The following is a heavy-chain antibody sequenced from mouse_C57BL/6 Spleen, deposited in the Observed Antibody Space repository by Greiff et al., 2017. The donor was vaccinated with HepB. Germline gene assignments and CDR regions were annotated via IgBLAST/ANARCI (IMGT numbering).Heavy chain of an antibody. J-gene: IGHJ1*03. CDR3: ARLLRQYFDV. D-gene: IGHD1-2*01. V-gene: IGHV1-18*01. CDR1: GYTFTDYN. CDR2: INPNNGGT. Sequence: VQLQQSGPELVKPGASVKIPCKASGYTFTDYNMDWVKQSHGKSLEWIGDINPNNGGTIYNQKFKGKATLTVDKSSSTAYMELRSLTSEDTAVYYCARLLRQYFDVWGTGTTVTVSS.